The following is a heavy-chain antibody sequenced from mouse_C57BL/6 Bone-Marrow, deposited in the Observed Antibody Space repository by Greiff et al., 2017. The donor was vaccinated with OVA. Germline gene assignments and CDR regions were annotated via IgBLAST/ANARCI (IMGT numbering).Heavy chain of an antibody. CDR2: IWSGGST. J-gene: IGHJ1*03. CDR3: ARDLSYYYGSSPWYFDV. D-gene: IGHD1-1*01. V-gene: IGHV2-2*01. Sequence: VQLVESGPGLVQPSQSLSITCTVSGFSLTSYGVHWVRQSPGKGLEWLGVIWSGGSTDYNAAFISRLSISKDNSKSQVFFKMNSLQADDTAIYYCARDLSYYYGSSPWYFDVWGTGTTVTVSS. CDR1: GFSLTSYG.